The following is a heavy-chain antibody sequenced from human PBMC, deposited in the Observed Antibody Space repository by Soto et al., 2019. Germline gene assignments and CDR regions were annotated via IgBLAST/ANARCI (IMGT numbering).Heavy chain of an antibody. Sequence: QVQLQESGPGLVKPSETLSLTCTVSGGSISSYYWSWIRQPPGKGLEWIGYIYYSGSTNYNPSLKSPVTISVDTSNNQFSLKLSSVTAADTAAYYCARRYGSCFDYWGQGTLVTVSS. J-gene: IGHJ4*02. CDR3: ARRYGSCFDY. D-gene: IGHD5-18*01. CDR2: IYYSGST. CDR1: GGSISSYY. V-gene: IGHV4-59*08.